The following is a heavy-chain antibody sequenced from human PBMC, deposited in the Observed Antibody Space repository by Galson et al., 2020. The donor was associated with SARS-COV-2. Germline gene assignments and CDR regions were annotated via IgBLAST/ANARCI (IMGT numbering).Heavy chain of an antibody. CDR1: GFTVSSNY. CDR3: GFSGYSFYGMDV. V-gene: IGHV3-53*01. CDR2: IYSGGST. D-gene: IGHD3-22*01. Sequence: GGSLRLSCAASGFTVSSNYMSWVRPAPGKGLEWVSVIYSGGSTYYADSVKGRFTISRDNSKNTLYLQMNSLRAEDTAVYYCGFSGYSFYGMDVWGQGTTVTVSS. J-gene: IGHJ6*02.